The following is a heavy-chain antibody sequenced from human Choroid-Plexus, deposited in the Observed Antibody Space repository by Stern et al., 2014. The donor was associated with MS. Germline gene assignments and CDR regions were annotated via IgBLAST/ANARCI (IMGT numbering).Heavy chain of an antibody. CDR2: VSYDGSNK. D-gene: IGHD2/OR15-2a*01. CDR1: GFTFGRCA. V-gene: IGHV3-30*18. CDR3: AKDRQYLTYFFDD. J-gene: IGHJ4*02. Sequence: VHLVESGGGVVQPGRPLRLSCVASGFTFGRCAMHWVRQAPGKGLEWVAGVSYDGSNKYYTDSVKGRFTISRDNSQNTLYRQMSSLRPEDTAVYYCAKDRQYLTYFFDDWGQGSLVTVSS.